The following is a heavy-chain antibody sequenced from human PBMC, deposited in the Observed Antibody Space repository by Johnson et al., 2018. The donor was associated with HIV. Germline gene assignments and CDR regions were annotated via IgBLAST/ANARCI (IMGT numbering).Heavy chain of an antibody. D-gene: IGHD1-26*01. CDR2: INSDGSST. CDR3: VRVKSGGAFDI. J-gene: IGHJ3*02. V-gene: IGHV3-74*01. Sequence: HWVRRAPGKGLVWVSHINSDGSSTSYADSVKGRFTISRDDSKNSLYLQMNSLKTEDTAIYYCVRVKSGGAFDIWGQGTMVTVSS.